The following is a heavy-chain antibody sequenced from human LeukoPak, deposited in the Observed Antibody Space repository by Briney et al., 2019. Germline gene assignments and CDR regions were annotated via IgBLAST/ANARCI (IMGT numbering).Heavy chain of an antibody. CDR1: GGSFSGYY. V-gene: IGHV4-34*09. CDR3: ARDHHYYGMDV. J-gene: IGHJ6*02. Sequence: SETLSLTCAVYGGSFSGYYWSWIRQPPGKGLEWIGYIYYSGSTYYNPSLKSRVTISVDTSKNQFSLKLSSVTAADTAVYYCARDHHYYGMDVWGQGTTVTVSS. CDR2: IYYSGST.